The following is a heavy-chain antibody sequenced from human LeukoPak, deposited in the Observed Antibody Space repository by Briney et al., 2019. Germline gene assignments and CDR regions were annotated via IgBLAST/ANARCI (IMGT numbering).Heavy chain of an antibody. CDR1: GFTFSSYS. V-gene: IGHV3-23*01. J-gene: IGHJ4*02. CDR3: TKWSGFGND. D-gene: IGHD3-10*01. Sequence: GSLRLSCAASGFTFSSYSMTWVRQTPGKGLEWVSGISDSGDSTYHADSVKGRFTISRDNSRNTLYLEMNSLRAEDTAVYYCTKWSGFGNDWGQGTLVTVSS. CDR2: ISDSGDST.